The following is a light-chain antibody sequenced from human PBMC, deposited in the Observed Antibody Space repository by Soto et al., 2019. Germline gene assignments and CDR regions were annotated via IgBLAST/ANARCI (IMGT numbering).Light chain of an antibody. CDR1: QSVSSN. Sequence: EIWLTQSPATLSVSPGERATLSCRASQSVSSNLAWYQQKPGQAPRLLIYGASTRATGIPARVSGSGSGTEFTLTISSLQSEDFAVYYCQQYNDWPRTFGHGTQVDIK. V-gene: IGKV3-15*01. CDR2: GAS. J-gene: IGKJ1*01. CDR3: QQYNDWPRT.